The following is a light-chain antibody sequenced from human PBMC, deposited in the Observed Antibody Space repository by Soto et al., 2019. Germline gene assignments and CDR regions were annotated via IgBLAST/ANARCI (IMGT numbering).Light chain of an antibody. CDR2: GAS. CDR1: QSVSSSY. CDR3: QQYGSSPGT. Sequence: IVLTQSAGTLSWSTGERATLSCRASQSVSSSYLAWYQQKPGQAPRLLIYGASSRATGIPDRFSGSGSGTDFTLTISRLETEDFAVYYCQQYGSSPGTFGQGTKVDIK. V-gene: IGKV3-20*01. J-gene: IGKJ1*01.